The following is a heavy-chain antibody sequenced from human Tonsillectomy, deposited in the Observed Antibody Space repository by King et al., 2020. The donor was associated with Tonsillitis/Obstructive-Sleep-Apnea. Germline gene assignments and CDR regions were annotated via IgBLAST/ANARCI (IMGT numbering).Heavy chain of an antibody. V-gene: IGHV3-15*07. CDR1: GFTFSNAW. Sequence: VQLVESGGGLVKPGGSLRLSCAASGFTFSNAWMNWVRQAPGKGLEWVGRIKSKSDGGTTDYAAPVKGRFTISRDDSKNTLYLQMNSLKTEDTAVYYCTTEIVPADHYGGEPTTFDYWGQGTLVTVSS. J-gene: IGHJ4*02. D-gene: IGHD2-2*01. CDR2: IKSKSDGGTT. CDR3: TTEIVPADHYGGEPTTFDY.